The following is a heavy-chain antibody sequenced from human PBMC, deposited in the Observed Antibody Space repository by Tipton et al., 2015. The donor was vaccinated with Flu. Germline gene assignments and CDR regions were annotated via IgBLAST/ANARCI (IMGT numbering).Heavy chain of an antibody. CDR1: GASLSGGGYY. J-gene: IGHJ4*02. V-gene: IGHV4-31*03. D-gene: IGHD1-20*01. CDR3: ATLAITALYDFDY. Sequence: LSLSCTVSGASLSGGGYYWSWIRQYPGKGLEWIGHILGNGNTFYKPSLKSRFTLSLDTSKTQFSLNVTSVTAADTAVYYCATLAITALYDFDYWGQRTLVTVSS. CDR2: ILGNGNT.